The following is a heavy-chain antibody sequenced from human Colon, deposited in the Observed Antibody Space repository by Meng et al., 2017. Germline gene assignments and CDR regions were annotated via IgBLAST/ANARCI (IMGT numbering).Heavy chain of an antibody. D-gene: IGHD2-8*02. CDR1: GLSIGTTGDY. Sequence: VRLQESGPGLLKPSQPLSLTCNVSGLSIGTTGDYWTWIRQRPGKGLEWIGKIFYTGTAHYNPSLKTRAAMSVDRSKNQFSLKLSSVTAADTAVYYCARADCTAGICYQFDNWGQGTLVTVSS. CDR3: ARADCTAGICYQFDN. J-gene: IGHJ4*02. V-gene: IGHV4-31*03. CDR2: IFYTGTA.